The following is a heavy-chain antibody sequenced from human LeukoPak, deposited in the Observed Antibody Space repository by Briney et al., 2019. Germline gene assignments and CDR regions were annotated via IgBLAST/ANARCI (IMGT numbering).Heavy chain of an antibody. CDR3: ARTSRHFYGSGSNLTPWPADMDV. Sequence: PSETLSLTCTVSGGSINSYYWTWICQPPGKGLEWIGYIYYSGSTHYNPSLNSRVTISMDTSKNHFSLKLSSVTAADTAIYYCARTSRHFYGSGSNLTPWPADMDVWGQGTKVTVSS. D-gene: IGHD3-10*01. CDR2: IYYSGST. J-gene: IGHJ6*02. V-gene: IGHV4-59*01. CDR1: GGSINSYY.